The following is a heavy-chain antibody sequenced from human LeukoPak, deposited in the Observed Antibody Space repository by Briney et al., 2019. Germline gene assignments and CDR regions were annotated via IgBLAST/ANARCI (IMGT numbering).Heavy chain of an antibody. CDR1: GFTFSSYA. D-gene: IGHD3-9*01. CDR3: ARSLGILTGYAFDY. J-gene: IGHJ4*02. Sequence: PGGSLRLSCAASGFTFSSYAMSWVRQAPGKGLEWVSAISDSGGSTYYADSVKGRFTISRDNSKNTLYLQMNSLRAEDTAVYYCARSLGILTGYAFDYWGQGTLVTVSS. CDR2: ISDSGGST. V-gene: IGHV3-23*01.